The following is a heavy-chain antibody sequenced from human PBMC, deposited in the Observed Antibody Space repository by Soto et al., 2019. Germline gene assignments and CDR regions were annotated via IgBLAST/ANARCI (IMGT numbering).Heavy chain of an antibody. D-gene: IGHD3-10*01. CDR3: ARGVLWFGELLH. J-gene: IGHJ4*02. CDR1: GGSFSGYY. CDR2: INHSGST. V-gene: IGHV4-34*01. Sequence: SETLSLTCAVYGGSFSGYYWSWIRQPPGKGLEWIGEINHSGSTNYNPSLKSRVAISVGTSKNQFSLKLSSVTAADTAVYYCARGVLWFGELLHWGQGTLVTVSS.